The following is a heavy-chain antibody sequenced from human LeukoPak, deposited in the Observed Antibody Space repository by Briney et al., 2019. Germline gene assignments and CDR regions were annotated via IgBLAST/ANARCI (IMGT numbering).Heavy chain of an antibody. CDR2: MSLDGTNR. D-gene: IGHD6-13*01. CDR3: ARSYSTSWYSTDWFDP. J-gene: IGHJ5*02. Sequence: PGGSLRLSCAASAFTFSRYAMHWVRQAPGKGLEWVAMMSLDGTNRNYADSVEGRFTISRDNPKNTLYLQMSSVRPEDTAFYYCARSYSTSWYSTDWFDPWGQGTLVTVSS. CDR1: AFTFSRYA. V-gene: IGHV3-30*04.